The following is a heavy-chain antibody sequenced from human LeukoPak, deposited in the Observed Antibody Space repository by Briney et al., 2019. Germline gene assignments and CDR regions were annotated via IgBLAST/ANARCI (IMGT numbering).Heavy chain of an antibody. D-gene: IGHD4-11*01. J-gene: IGHJ4*02. CDR3: ARVTGYSNYGYFDY. Sequence: GGSLRLSCAASGFTFSSYGMHWVRQAPGKGLEWVAVIWYDGSNKYYADSVKGRFTISRDNSKNTLCLQMNSLRAEDTAVYYCARVTGYSNYGYFDYWGQGTLVTVSS. CDR1: GFTFSSYG. V-gene: IGHV3-33*01. CDR2: IWYDGSNK.